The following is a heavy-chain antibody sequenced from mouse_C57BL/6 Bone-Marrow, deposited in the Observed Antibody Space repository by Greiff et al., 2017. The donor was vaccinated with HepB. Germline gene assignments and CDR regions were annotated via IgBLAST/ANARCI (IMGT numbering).Heavy chain of an antibody. CDR2: INSDGGST. Sequence: EVKLVESGGGLVQPGESLKLSCESNEYEFPSHDMSWVRKTPEQRLELVAAINSDGGSTYYPDTMERRFIISRDNTKKTLYLQMSSLRSEDTALYYCARWDDYDAWFAYWGQGALVTVSA. D-gene: IGHD2-4*01. CDR3: ARWDDYDAWFAY. CDR1: EYEFPSHD. V-gene: IGHV5-2*01. J-gene: IGHJ3*01.